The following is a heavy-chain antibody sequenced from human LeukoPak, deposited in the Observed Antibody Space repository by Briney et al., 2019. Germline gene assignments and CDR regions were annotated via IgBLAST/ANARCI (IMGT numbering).Heavy chain of an antibody. J-gene: IGHJ3*02. V-gene: IGHV4-4*07. CDR2: IYTSGST. D-gene: IGHD3-22*01. CDR3: ARVKRATMIVDAFDI. Sequence: SETPSLTCTVSGGSISSYYWSWLRQPAGKGLEWIGRIYTSGSTNYNPPLKSRVTMSVDTSKNQFSLKLSSVTAADTAVYYCARVKRATMIVDAFDIWGQGTMVTVSS. CDR1: GGSISSYY.